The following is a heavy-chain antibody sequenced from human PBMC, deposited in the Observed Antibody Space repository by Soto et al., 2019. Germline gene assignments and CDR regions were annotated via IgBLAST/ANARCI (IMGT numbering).Heavy chain of an antibody. J-gene: IGHJ4*02. V-gene: IGHV3-23*01. D-gene: IGHD3-16*01. CDR1: GFTFSSYA. CDR2: ISGSGGST. CDR3: AKRGGPPWADFGF. Sequence: EVQLLESGGGLVQPGGSLRLSCAASGFTFSSYAMSWVRQAPGKGLEWVSAISGSGGSTYYADSVKGRFTISRDNSKKTPELEMNSLGGGGKGGYYRAKRGGPPWADFGFWGQGTLVTVSS.